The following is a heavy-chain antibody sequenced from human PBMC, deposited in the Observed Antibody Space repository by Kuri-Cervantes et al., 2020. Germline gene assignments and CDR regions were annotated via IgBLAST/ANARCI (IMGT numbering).Heavy chain of an antibody. CDR3: ARGMYFTAGLVFDL. D-gene: IGHD2-8*01. V-gene: IGHV3-7*01. J-gene: IGHJ4*02. CDR1: GFIFSNFW. Sequence: GESLKISCAASGFIFSNFWMSWVRQAPGKGLEWLANIKQDGSVKYYVDSVKGRFTSSRDNAQNSVYLQMNGLRAEDSAMYYCARGMYFTAGLVFDLWGQGALVTVSS. CDR2: IKQDGSVK.